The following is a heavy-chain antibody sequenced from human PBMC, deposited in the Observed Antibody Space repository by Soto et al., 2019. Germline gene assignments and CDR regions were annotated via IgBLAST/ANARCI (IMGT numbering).Heavy chain of an antibody. V-gene: IGHV3-23*01. J-gene: IGHJ4*02. CDR2: VSVSGGTT. D-gene: IGHD3-22*01. CDR3: AKGLYYYDSSGYRLFDY. CDR1: GFMFNNYA. Sequence: GGSLRLSCAASGFMFNNYAMSGVRQAPGKGLEWVSTVSVSGGTTYYADSLKGRFTISRDNSKKTVYLQMNRLRADDTAIYYWAKGLYYYDSSGYRLFDYWGQGTLVTVSS.